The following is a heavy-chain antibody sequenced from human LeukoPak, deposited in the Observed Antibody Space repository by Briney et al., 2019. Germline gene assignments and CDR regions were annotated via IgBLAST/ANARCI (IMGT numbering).Heavy chain of an antibody. Sequence: SETLPLTCTVSGGSISSGGYYWSWIRQPPGKGLEWIGSIYYSGSTYYNPSLKSRVTISVDTSKNQFSLKLSSVTAADTAVYYCASHSISYGPYNWFDPWGQGTLVTVSS. CDR2: IYYSGST. J-gene: IGHJ5*02. CDR3: ASHSISYGPYNWFDP. D-gene: IGHD1-26*01. V-gene: IGHV4-39*01. CDR1: GGSISSGGYY.